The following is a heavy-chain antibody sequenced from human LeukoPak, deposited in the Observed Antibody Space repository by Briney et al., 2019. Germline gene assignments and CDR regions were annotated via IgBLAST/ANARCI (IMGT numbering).Heavy chain of an antibody. CDR1: GGTFSSYA. Sequence: ASVKVSCKASGGTFSSYAISWVRQAPGQGLEWMGIINPSGGSTSYAQKFQGRVTMTRDMSTSTVYMELSSLRSEDTAVYYCARASPYSQIDYWGQGTLVTVSS. J-gene: IGHJ4*02. CDR2: INPSGGST. D-gene: IGHD5-18*01. CDR3: ARASPYSQIDY. V-gene: IGHV1-46*01.